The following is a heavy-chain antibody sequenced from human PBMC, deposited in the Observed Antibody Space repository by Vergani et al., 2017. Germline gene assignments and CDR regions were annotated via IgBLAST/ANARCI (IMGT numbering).Heavy chain of an antibody. CDR2: IYHSGST. CDR1: GYSISSGYY. D-gene: IGHD6-19*01. V-gene: IGHV4-38-2*01. CDR3: ARHVSSGWYGDYFDY. Sequence: QVQLQESGPGLVKPSETLSLTCAVSGYSISSGYYWGWIRQPPGRGLEWIGSIYHSGSTYYNPSLKGRVTMSGDTSKNPFSLKLGAVTAADTAVYYCARHVSSGWYGDYFDYWGQGTLVTVSS. J-gene: IGHJ4*02.